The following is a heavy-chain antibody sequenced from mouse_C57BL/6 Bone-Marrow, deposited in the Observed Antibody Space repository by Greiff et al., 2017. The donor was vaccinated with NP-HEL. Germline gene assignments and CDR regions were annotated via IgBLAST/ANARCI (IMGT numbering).Heavy chain of an antibody. CDR1: GYSFTGYF. Sequence: VQLKESGPELVKPGDSVKISCKASGYSFTGYFMNWVMQSHGKSLEWIGRINPYNGDTFYNQKFKGKAKLTVDKSSSTAHLELRSLTSEDSAVYYCARGYGNHEGFAYWGQGTLVTVSA. CDR2: INPYNGDT. D-gene: IGHD2-1*01. J-gene: IGHJ3*01. CDR3: ARGYGNHEGFAY. V-gene: IGHV1-20*01.